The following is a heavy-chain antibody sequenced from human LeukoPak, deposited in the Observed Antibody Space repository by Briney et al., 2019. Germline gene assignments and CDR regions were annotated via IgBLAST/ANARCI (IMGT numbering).Heavy chain of an antibody. Sequence: SETLSLTCTVSGGSISSYYWSWIRQPPGKGLEWIGYIYYSGSTNYNPSLKSRVTISVDTSKNQFSLKLSSVTAADTAVYYCARWDYIVGATDYWGQGTLVTVSS. J-gene: IGHJ4*02. CDR3: ARWDYIVGATDY. D-gene: IGHD1-26*01. CDR1: GGSISSYY. V-gene: IGHV4-59*12. CDR2: IYYSGST.